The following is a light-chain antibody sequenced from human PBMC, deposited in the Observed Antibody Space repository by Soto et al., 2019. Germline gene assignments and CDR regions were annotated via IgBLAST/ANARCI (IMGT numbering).Light chain of an antibody. CDR1: ESISTY. CDR3: QQSNASPLT. CDR2: TTS. Sequence: DIQMTQSPSSLSASVGDRVIITCRSSESISTYLNWHQQKPGKAAELLIYTTSNLRSGVPSRFSGSGSGTDFTITISSLQPEDVATYYCQQSNASPLTVGGGTRVEVK. V-gene: IGKV1-39*01. J-gene: IGKJ4*01.